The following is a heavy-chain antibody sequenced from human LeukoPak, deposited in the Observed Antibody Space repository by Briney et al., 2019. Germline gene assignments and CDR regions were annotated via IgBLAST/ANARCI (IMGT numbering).Heavy chain of an antibody. CDR3: ARLRLKPLRWFGELTAPMDV. D-gene: IGHD3-10*01. CDR1: GDSVSSNSAA. Sequence: SQTLSLTCAISGDSVSSNSAAWNRIRQSPSRGLEWLGRTYCRSKWYNDYAVSVKSRITINPDTSKNQFSLQLNSVTPEGTAVYYCARLRLKPLRWFGELTAPMDVWGQGTTVTVSS. V-gene: IGHV6-1*01. J-gene: IGHJ6*02. CDR2: TYCRSKWYN.